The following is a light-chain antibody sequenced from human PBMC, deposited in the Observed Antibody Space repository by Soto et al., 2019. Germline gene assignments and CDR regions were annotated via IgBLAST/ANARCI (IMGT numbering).Light chain of an antibody. CDR2: GAS. CDR1: QSVSSN. J-gene: IGKJ1*01. V-gene: IGKV3-20*01. CDR3: QQYGSSRP. Sequence: EIVITQSPATLSVSPGERATLSCRASQSVSSNLAWYQQKPGQAPRLLIYGASSRATGIPDRFSGSGSGTDFTLTISRLEPEDFAVYYCQQYGSSRPFGQGTKVDIK.